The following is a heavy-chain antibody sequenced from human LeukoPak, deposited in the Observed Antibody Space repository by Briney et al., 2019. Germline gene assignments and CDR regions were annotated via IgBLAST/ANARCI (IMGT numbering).Heavy chain of an antibody. CDR2: TNPNSGGT. D-gene: IGHD3-10*01. J-gene: IGHJ4*02. CDR1: GDTCTSYY. Sequence: ASVKVSCKASGDTCTSYYMHWVRQATGQGLEWMGWTNPNSGGTNYAQKFQDRVTITTDTSISTAYMELSSLRSDDTAGYYCARVGVRGIPRGYFDYWGQGTLVTVSS. CDR3: ARVGVRGIPRGYFDY. V-gene: IGHV1-2*02.